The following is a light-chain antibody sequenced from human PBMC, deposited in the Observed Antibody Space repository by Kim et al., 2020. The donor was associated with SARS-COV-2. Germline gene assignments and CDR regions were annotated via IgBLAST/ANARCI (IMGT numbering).Light chain of an antibody. CDR3: NSRDSSGNHLEV. V-gene: IGLV3-19*01. J-gene: IGLJ2*01. CDR2: GKN. Sequence: LGQTVRITCQGDSLRSYYASWYQQKPGQAPVLVIYGKNNRPSGIPDRFSGSSSGNTASLTITGAQAEDEADYYCNSRDSSGNHLEVFGGGTQLTVL. CDR1: SLRSYY.